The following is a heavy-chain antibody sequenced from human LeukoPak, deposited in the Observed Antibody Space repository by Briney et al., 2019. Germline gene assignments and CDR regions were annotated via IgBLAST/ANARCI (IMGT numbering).Heavy chain of an antibody. CDR3: ARGRKYTSGYRVTELGSGYSDY. Sequence: SETLSLTCTVSGGSINTYYWSWIRQPAGKGLEWIGRIYTSGSTTYNPSLKSRVTMSVDTSKNQFSLKLSSVTAADTAVYYCARGRKYTSGYRVTELGSGYSDYWGQGTLVTVSS. J-gene: IGHJ4*02. CDR2: IYTSGST. V-gene: IGHV4-4*07. D-gene: IGHD5-18*01. CDR1: GGSINTYY.